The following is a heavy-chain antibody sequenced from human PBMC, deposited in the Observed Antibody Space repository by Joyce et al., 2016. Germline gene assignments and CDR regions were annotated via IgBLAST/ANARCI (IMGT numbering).Heavy chain of an antibody. J-gene: IGHJ6*02. Sequence: EVQVLESGGGLVQPGGSLRLSCAASELTFSSYAMTWVRQAPGEGLEWVSAISGSGGSTHYADSVKGRFTISRDNSKNTLYLQMNSLRTEDTAIYYCAKLLYAQYYYGMDVWGQGTTVTVSS. V-gene: IGHV3-23*01. CDR3: AKLLYAQYYYGMDV. CDR2: ISGSGGST. CDR1: ELTFSSYA. D-gene: IGHD2/OR15-2a*01.